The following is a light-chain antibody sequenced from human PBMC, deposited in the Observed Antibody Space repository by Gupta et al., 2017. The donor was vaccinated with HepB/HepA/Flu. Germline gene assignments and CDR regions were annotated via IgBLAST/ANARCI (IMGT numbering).Light chain of an antibody. CDR3: QQYNDWPRT. CDR1: QRISSN. V-gene: IGKV3-15*01. Sequence: EIVMTQSPATLSVSPGERAFLSCRASQRISSNLVWYQQKPGQAPRLLIYDASSRASGLPARFSGSGSGTEFTLTISSLQSEDFAVFYCQQYNDWPRTFGQGTKVEVK. CDR2: DAS. J-gene: IGKJ1*01.